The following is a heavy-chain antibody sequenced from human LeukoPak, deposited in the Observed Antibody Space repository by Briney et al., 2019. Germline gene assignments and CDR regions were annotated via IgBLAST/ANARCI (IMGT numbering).Heavy chain of an antibody. CDR3: ARGSSTNPFDY. Sequence: GGSLRLSCAASGFTFSSYWMHWVRQAPGKGLVWVSRINTDGSTTNYADSVKGRFTISRDNAKNTLYLQMNSLRAEDTALYHCARGSSTNPFDYWGQGTLVTVSS. V-gene: IGHV3-74*01. D-gene: IGHD2-2*01. CDR2: INTDGSTT. J-gene: IGHJ4*02. CDR1: GFTFSSYW.